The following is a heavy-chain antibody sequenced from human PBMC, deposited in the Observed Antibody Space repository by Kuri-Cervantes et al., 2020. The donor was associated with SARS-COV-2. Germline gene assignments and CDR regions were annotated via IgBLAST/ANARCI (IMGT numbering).Heavy chain of an antibody. D-gene: IGHD3-3*01. CDR1: GDSISSSAYH. CDR3: ARLRKIYDYWGGRGYFYYYMDV. Sequence: SETLSLTCGVSGDSISSSAYHWGWIRQPPGKGLEWIGYIYYSGESYHRPSLRSRVTISVDTSNNQFSLRLSSVSAADTAVYYCARLRKIYDYWGGRGYFYYYMDVWGKGTTVTVSS. J-gene: IGHJ6*03. CDR2: IYYSGES. V-gene: IGHV4-39*01.